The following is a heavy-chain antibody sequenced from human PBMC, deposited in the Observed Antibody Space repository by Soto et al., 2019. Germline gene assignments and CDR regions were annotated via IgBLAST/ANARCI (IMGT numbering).Heavy chain of an antibody. J-gene: IGHJ5*02. CDR1: GGTISSYC. D-gene: IGHD2-2*01. V-gene: IGHV4-59*01. CDR3: ARMGSRKNWFDP. CDR2: IYYSGST. Sequence: SETLSVTCSVSGGTISSYCWSWIRQPPGKGLEWIGYIYYSGSTNYNPSLKSRVTISVDTSKNQFSLKLSSVTAADTAVYYCARMGSRKNWFDPWGQGTLVTV.